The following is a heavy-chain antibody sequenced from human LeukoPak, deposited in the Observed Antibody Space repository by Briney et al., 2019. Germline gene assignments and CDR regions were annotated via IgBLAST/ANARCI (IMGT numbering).Heavy chain of an antibody. CDR3: ARGKRVFGYYFDY. Sequence: PSETLSLTCDVYGGSFSGYYWSWSRQPPGKGLEWIGEINHSGSTNYNPSLKSRVTISVDTSKNQFSLKLSSVTAADTAVYYCARGKRVFGYYFDYWGQGTLVTVSS. D-gene: IGHD6-13*01. V-gene: IGHV4-34*01. CDR2: INHSGST. J-gene: IGHJ4*02. CDR1: GGSFSGYY.